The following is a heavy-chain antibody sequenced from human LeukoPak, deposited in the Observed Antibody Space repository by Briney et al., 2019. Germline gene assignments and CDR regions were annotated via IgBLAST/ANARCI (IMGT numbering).Heavy chain of an antibody. D-gene: IGHD1-26*01. Sequence: GRSLRLSCAASGFTFRSYTMHWVRQAPGKGLEWMAVILYDGRTTNYAESVRGRFTISRDTSENTLYLQMNNLRPEDTAIYYCAREILGSAFSFDYWGQGTLVTVSS. J-gene: IGHJ4*02. CDR1: GFTFRSYT. V-gene: IGHV3-30*04. CDR3: AREILGSAFSFDY. CDR2: ILYDGRTT.